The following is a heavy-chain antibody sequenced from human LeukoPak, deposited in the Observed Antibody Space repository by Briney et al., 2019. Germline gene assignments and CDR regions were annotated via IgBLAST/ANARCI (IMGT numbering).Heavy chain of an antibody. J-gene: IGHJ4*02. V-gene: IGHV3-7*01. D-gene: IGHD6-6*01. CDR3: ARVRSDYSSSSPPDY. Sequence: GGSLRLSCAASGFTLSKHWMTWVRQAPGKGLECVAIIKQDGSEKYYVNSVKGRFTISRDNAKNTLYLQMNSLRAEDTAIYFCARVRSDYSSSSPPDYWGQGTPVPVSS. CDR1: GFTLSKHW. CDR2: IKQDGSEK.